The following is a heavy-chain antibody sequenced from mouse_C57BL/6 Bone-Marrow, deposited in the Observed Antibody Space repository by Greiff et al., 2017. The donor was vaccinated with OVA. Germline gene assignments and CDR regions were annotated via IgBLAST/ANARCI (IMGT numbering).Heavy chain of an antibody. CDR3: ARDAPYYYGSSYYAMDY. J-gene: IGHJ4*01. D-gene: IGHD1-1*01. V-gene: IGHV5-4*01. Sequence: EVQLVESGGGLVKPGGSLKLSCAASGFTFSSYAMSWVRQTPEKRLEWVATISDGGSYTYYQDNVKGRFTISRDNAKYNLYLQMRHLKSEDTAMYYCARDAPYYYGSSYYAMDYWGQGTSVTVSS. CDR1: GFTFSSYA. CDR2: ISDGGSYT.